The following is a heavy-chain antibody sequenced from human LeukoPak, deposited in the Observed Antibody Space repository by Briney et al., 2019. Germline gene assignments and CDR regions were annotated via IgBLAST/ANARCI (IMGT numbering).Heavy chain of an antibody. Sequence: PGGSLRLSCAASGFTFSNYAMSWVRQAPGKGLEWVAGISGTGGSTHYADSVKGRFTISRDNSKNTVHLQMRNLRVEHTAVYYCAKVVAGNIDYYFDYWGQGILVAVSS. CDR1: GFTFSNYA. V-gene: IGHV3-23*01. CDR3: AKVVAGNIDYYFDY. D-gene: IGHD2/OR15-2a*01. CDR2: ISGTGGST. J-gene: IGHJ4*02.